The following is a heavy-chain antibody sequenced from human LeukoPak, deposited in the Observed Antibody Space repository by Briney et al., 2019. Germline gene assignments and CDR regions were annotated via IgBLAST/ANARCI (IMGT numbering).Heavy chain of an antibody. CDR3: AREREGYYYYYVDV. CDR2: INPNSGGT. Sequence: ASVKVSCKASGYTFTGYYMHWVRQAPGQGLEWMGWINPNSGGTNYAQKFQGRVTMTRDTSISTAYMELSRLRSDDTAVYYCAREREGYYYYYVDVWGKGTTVTVSS. CDR1: GYTFTGYY. V-gene: IGHV1-2*02. J-gene: IGHJ6*03.